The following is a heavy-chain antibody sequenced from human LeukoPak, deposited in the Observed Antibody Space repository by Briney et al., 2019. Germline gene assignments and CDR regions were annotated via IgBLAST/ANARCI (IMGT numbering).Heavy chain of an antibody. J-gene: IGHJ4*02. Sequence: PSETLSLTCTVSGGSISSYYWNWIRQPPGKGLEWIGYIYYSGSTNYNPSLKSRVTIPVDTSKNQFSLKLSSVTAADTAVYYCARNLYSSGWYPTGYWGQGTLVTVSS. CDR3: ARNLYSSGWYPTGY. CDR2: IYYSGST. V-gene: IGHV4-59*01. D-gene: IGHD6-19*01. CDR1: GGSISSYY.